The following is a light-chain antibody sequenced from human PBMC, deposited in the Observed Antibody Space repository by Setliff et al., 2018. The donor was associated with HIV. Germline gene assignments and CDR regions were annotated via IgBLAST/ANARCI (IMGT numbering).Light chain of an antibody. J-gene: IGLJ1*01. CDR1: SSDVGGYNY. CDR2: DVS. Sequence: QSMLTQPASVSGSPGQSITISCTGTSSDVGGYNYVSWYQQHPGKAPKLMISDVSKRPSGVSSRFSGPKSGNTASLTISGLQTEDEADYYCSSYTSSSTYVFGTGTKVTVL. V-gene: IGLV2-14*01. CDR3: SSYTSSSTYV.